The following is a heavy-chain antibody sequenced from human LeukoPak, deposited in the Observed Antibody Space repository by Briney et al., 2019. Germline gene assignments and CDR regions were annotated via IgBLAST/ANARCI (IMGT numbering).Heavy chain of an antibody. Sequence: SETLSLTCTVSGGSISSSSYYWGWIRQPPGKGLEWIGSIYYSGSTYYNPSLKSRVTISVDTSKNQFSLKLSSVTAADTAVYYCARLPYYDRGQGFDPWGQGTLVTVSS. CDR2: IYYSGST. J-gene: IGHJ5*02. D-gene: IGHD3-22*01. CDR3: ARLPYYDRGQGFDP. CDR1: GGSISSSSYY. V-gene: IGHV4-39*01.